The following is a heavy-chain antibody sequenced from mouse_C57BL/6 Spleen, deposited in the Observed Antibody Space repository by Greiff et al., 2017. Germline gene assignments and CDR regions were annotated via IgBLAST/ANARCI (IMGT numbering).Heavy chain of an antibody. J-gene: IGHJ3*01. Sequence: EVQLQESGTVLARPGASVKMSCKTSGYTFTSYWMHWVKQRPGQGLEWIGAIYPGNSDTSYNQKFKGKAKLTAVTSASTAYMALSSLTTEDSAVYDCTGGSSLAWVAYWGQGTLVTVAA. D-gene: IGHD1-1*01. V-gene: IGHV1-5*01. CDR2: IYPGNSDT. CDR1: GYTFTSYW. CDR3: TGGSSLAWVAY.